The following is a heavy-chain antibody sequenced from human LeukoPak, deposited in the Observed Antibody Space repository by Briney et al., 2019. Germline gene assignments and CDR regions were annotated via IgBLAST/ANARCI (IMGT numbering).Heavy chain of an antibody. CDR3: ARWVVPAVRNDYYMDV. D-gene: IGHD2-2*01. J-gene: IGHJ6*03. CDR1: GDSVSSNSAA. Sequence: SQTLSLTCAISGDSVSSNSAAWNWIRQSPSRGLEWLGRTYYRSKWYNDYAVSVKSRITINPDTSKNQFSLQLNSVTPEDTAVYYCARWVVPAVRNDYYMDVWGKGTTVAVSS. V-gene: IGHV6-1*01. CDR2: TYYRSKWYN.